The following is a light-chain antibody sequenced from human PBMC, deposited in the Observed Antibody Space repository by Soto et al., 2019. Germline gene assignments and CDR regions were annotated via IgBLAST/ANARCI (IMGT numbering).Light chain of an antibody. CDR3: SSYTSSNTPV. Sequence: QAVVTQPASVSGSRGQSLTISCSGIRSDVGGYKYVSWYQQHPGKAPKLMIYEVSNRPSGVSNRFSGSESGNTASLTISGLQAEDEADYYCSSYTSSNTPVFGGGTKVTVL. V-gene: IGLV2-14*01. J-gene: IGLJ2*01. CDR2: EVS. CDR1: RSDVGGYKY.